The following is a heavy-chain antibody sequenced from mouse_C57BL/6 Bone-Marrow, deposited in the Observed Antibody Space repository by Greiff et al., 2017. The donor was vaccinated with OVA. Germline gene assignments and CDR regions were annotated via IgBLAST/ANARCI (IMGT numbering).Heavy chain of an antibody. D-gene: IGHD1-1*02. J-gene: IGHJ2*01. CDR2: IRNKANNHAT. CDR3: TGWDYFDY. CDR1: GFTFSDAW. V-gene: IGHV6-6*01. Sequence: EVKVEESGGGLVQPGGSLKLSCAASGFTFSDAWMDWVRQSPEKGLEWVADIRNKANNHATYYAESVKGSFTISRDDSKRSFYLQINSLRAEDTGIYYCTGWDYFDYWGQGTTLTVSS.